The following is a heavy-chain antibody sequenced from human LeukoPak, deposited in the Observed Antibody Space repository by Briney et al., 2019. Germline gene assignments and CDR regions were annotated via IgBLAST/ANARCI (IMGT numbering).Heavy chain of an antibody. CDR2: IYTSGST. CDR1: GGSISSYY. Sequence: PSETLSLTCTVSGGSISSYYWSWIRQPAGKGLEWIGRIYTSGSTNYNPSLKSRVTMSVDTSKNQFSLKLSSVTAADTAVYHCARDRIEARHDYYYMDVWGKGTTVTVSS. J-gene: IGHJ6*03. V-gene: IGHV4-4*07. CDR3: ARDRIEARHDYYYMDV.